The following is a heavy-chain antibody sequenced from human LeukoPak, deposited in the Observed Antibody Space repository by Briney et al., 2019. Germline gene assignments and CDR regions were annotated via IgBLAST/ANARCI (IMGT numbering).Heavy chain of an antibody. CDR3: ARPLGLYGGNSDDAFDI. J-gene: IGHJ3*02. CDR1: GYSFTSFW. D-gene: IGHD4-23*01. CDR2: IYPGDSDT. Sequence: GESLKISCKGSGYSFTSFWIAWVRKMPGKGLECMGIIYPGDSDTRYSPSFQGQVTISADKSISTAYLQWSSLKASDTAMYYCARPLGLYGGNSDDAFDIWGQGTMVTVSS. V-gene: IGHV5-51*01.